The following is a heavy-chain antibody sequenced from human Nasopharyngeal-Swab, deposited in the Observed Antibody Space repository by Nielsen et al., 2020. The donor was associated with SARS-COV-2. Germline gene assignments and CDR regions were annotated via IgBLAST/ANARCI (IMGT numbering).Heavy chain of an antibody. CDR1: GLTFSSYG. CDR3: AGGQGTVTTYYYYGMDV. V-gene: IGHV3-33*01. J-gene: IGHJ6*02. CDR2: IWYDGSNK. Sequence: GGSLRLSCAASGLTFSSYGMHWVRQAPGKGLEWVAVIWYDGSNKYYADSVKGRFTISRDNSKNTLYLQMNSLRAEDTAVYYCAGGQGTVTTYYYYGMDVWGQGTTVTVSS. D-gene: IGHD4-17*01.